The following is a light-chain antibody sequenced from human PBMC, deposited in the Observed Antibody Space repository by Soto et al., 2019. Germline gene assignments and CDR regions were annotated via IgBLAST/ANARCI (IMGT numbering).Light chain of an antibody. V-gene: IGKV3D-15*01. CDR1: QSVNIY. CDR2: GAS. J-gene: IGKJ3*01. CDR3: QQRSNWPLIFT. Sequence: EIVMTQSPATLSVSPGERATLSCRASQSVNIYLAWYQQKPGQAPRLLIFGASYRATGIPARFSGSGSGTEFNLTISSLQSEDFAVYYCQQRSNWPLIFTFGPGTKVDIK.